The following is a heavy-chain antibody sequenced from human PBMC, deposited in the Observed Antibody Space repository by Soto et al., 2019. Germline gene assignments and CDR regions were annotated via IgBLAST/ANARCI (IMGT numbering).Heavy chain of an antibody. CDR1: GGSFSGNY. V-gene: IGHV4-34*01. CDR3: ATALWFGTQPEI. CDR2: ISPDGIT. J-gene: IGHJ4*02. D-gene: IGHD3-10*01. Sequence: QVQLQQWGAGLLKPSETLSLTCGVHGGSFSGNYWTWFRQPPGKGLEWIVEISPDGITKYIPSLRSRVTISGDTSKNQFSLKVTSVTAADTAVYYCATALWFGTQPEIWGQGTLVTVSS.